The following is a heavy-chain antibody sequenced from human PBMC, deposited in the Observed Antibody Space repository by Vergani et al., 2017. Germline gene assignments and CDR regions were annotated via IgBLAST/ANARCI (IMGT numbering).Heavy chain of an antibody. Sequence: QVQLQESGPRLVKPSETLSLTCSVSGVSIISSSYYWVWVRQPPGKGLEWVGNIYYNGGTDYNPSLKSRVTISVDTSKNQFSLKLNSVTAADTAVYYCARHVSHTAGDYWGQGTLVTVSS. J-gene: IGHJ4*02. CDR3: ARHVSHTAGDY. CDR2: IYYNGGT. D-gene: IGHD5-18*01. V-gene: IGHV4-39*01. CDR1: GVSIISSSYY.